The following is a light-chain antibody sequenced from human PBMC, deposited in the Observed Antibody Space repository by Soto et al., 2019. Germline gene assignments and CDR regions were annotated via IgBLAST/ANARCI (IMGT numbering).Light chain of an antibody. Sequence: EIGLSQSPGTLSLSPGEGATLSCRASQSVSSSYLAWYQQKPGLAPRLLIYDASSRDTGIPDRFSGSGSGTDFTLTISRLEPEDFAVYYCQQYGSSPITFGQGTRLEIK. CDR3: QQYGSSPIT. V-gene: IGKV3D-20*01. CDR1: QSVSSSY. CDR2: DAS. J-gene: IGKJ5*01.